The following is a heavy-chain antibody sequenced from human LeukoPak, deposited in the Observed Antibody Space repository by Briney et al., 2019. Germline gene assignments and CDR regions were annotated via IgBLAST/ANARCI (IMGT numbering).Heavy chain of an antibody. CDR1: GGSIRSGSYH. CDR2: IYTNGST. J-gene: IGHJ4*02. Sequence: SETLSLTCTVSGGSIRSGSYHWSWIRQSAGKGLEWIGRIYTNGSTNYNPSLKSRVTISVDTSKNQFSLKLNSVTAADTAVYYCARGGDYIWGTYRLFDYWGQGTLVTVSS. V-gene: IGHV4-61*02. CDR3: ARGGDYIWGTYRLFDY. D-gene: IGHD3-16*02.